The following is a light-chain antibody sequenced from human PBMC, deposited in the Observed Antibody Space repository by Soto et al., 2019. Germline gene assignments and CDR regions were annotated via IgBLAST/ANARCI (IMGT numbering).Light chain of an antibody. J-gene: IGLJ7*01. CDR3: QSYDSSLTV. CDR2: GNS. V-gene: IGLV1-40*01. CDR1: SSNIGAGYD. Sequence: QSVLTQPPSVSGAPGQRVTISCTGSSSNIGAGYDVHWYQQLPGTAPKLLIYGNSNRPSGVPDRFSGSKSGTSASLAITGLQAEDEADYYCQSYDSSLTVFGVGTQLTVL.